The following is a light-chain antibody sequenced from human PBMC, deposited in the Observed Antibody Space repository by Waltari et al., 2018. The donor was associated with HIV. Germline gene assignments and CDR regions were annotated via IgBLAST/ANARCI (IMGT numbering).Light chain of an antibody. J-gene: IGLJ2*01. V-gene: IGLV2-23*01. CDR3: CAYAGGLE. CDR2: EDN. Sequence: QSALTQPASVSGSPGQSITISCTGTSSDTENYNLVSWYQLYPGKAPKLIIYEDNKRPSGVSNRFSGSKSADTASLTISGLQAEDEADYYCCAYAGGLEFGGGTKLTVL. CDR1: SSDTENYNL.